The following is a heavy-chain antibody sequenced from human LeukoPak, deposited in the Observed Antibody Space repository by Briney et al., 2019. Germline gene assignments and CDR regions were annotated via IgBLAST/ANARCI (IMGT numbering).Heavy chain of an antibody. CDR1: GCSLSEYG. CDR3: ARDRINMMVLGHDSGLDF. J-gene: IGHJ4*02. Sequence: PGGSLRLSCVGSGCSLSEYGIHWVRQAPGKGLELVAVVSYDGGHKYYADSVKGRFTISRETSSDTVSLQMNSLRVEDTAVYYCARDRINMMVLGHDSGLDFWGQGTLVTVSS. CDR2: VSYDGGHK. V-gene: IGHV3-30*03. D-gene: IGHD3-22*01.